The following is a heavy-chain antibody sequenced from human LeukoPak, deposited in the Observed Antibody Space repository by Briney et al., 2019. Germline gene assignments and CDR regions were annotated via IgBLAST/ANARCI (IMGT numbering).Heavy chain of an antibody. CDR1: GFTVSSNY. J-gene: IGHJ4*02. CDR3: ARSSDGDYYYYFDY. V-gene: IGHV3-66*01. CDR2: IYSGGST. Sequence: GSLRLSCVASGFTVSSNYMSWVRQAPGKGLEWVSVIYSGGSTEYADSVKGRFTVSRDNSKNTLYLQMNSLRAEDTAVYYCARSSDGDYYYYFDYWGQGTLVTVSS. D-gene: IGHD4-17*01.